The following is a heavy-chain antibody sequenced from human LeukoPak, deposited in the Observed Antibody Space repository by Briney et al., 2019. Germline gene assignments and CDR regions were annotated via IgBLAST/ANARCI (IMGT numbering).Heavy chain of an antibody. Sequence: PSETLSLTCTVSGGSISSGIYYWSWIRQPPGKGLEYIGYIFPPGSTYYNPSLKSRVTISLDGSKNQFSLSLRSVTAADTAVYYCARTYYDSSGYPSAHNWFDPWGPGTLVTVSS. D-gene: IGHD3-22*01. CDR2: IFPPGST. CDR1: GGSISSGIYY. J-gene: IGHJ5*02. V-gene: IGHV4-30-2*01. CDR3: ARTYYDSSGYPSAHNWFDP.